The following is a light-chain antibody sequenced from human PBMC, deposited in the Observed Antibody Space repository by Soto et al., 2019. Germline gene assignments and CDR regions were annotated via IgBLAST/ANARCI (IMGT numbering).Light chain of an antibody. J-gene: IGKJ2*02. Sequence: EIAMTQSPATLSVSPGEGATLSCRASQSVGSRVAWYQQKPGQPPRLLIHDASTRATGVPARFSGSGSGTHFTLTIPSLQSEDFAVYYCQQYLDWRTFGQGTKLEIK. CDR2: DAS. CDR3: QQYLDWRT. CDR1: QSVGSR. V-gene: IGKV3-15*01.